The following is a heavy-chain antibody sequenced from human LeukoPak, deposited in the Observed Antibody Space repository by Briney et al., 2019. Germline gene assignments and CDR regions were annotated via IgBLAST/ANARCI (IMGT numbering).Heavy chain of an antibody. J-gene: IGHJ4*02. V-gene: IGHV3-48*04. Sequence: GGSLRLSCEASGFTFGTYSMNWVRQAPGKGLEWISFISGDGGTTNYADSVKGRFTISRDNAKSSLFLQMEGLRAEDTAVYYCATVNFNYDDSGYLPFDHWGQGSLVVISS. CDR3: ATVNFNYDDSGYLPFDH. CDR2: ISGDGGTT. CDR1: GFTFGTYS. D-gene: IGHD3-22*01.